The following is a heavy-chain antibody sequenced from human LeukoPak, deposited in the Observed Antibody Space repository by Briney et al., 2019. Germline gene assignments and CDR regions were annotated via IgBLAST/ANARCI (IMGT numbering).Heavy chain of an antibody. Sequence: GGSLRLSCAASGFTFSSYAMRWVRQAPGKGLEWVSAISGSGGSTYSADSVKGRFTISRDNSKNTLYLQMNSLRAEDTAVYYCAKVPSRGGRRTVYFFDDWGQGTLVTVSS. CDR2: ISGSGGST. CDR1: GFTFSSYA. CDR3: AKVPSRGGRRTVYFFDD. D-gene: IGHD2-15*01. J-gene: IGHJ4*02. V-gene: IGHV3-23*01.